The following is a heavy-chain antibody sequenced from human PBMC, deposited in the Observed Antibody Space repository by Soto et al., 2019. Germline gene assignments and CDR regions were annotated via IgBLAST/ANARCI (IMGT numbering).Heavy chain of an antibody. CDR3: ARDFRADQTYYDFWSGYQKDY. V-gene: IGHV1-18*01. J-gene: IGHJ4*02. D-gene: IGHD3-3*01. CDR2: ISAYNGNT. CDR1: GYTFTSYG. Sequence: ASVKVSCKASGYTFTSYGISWVRQAPGQGLEWMGWISAYNGNTNYAQKLQGRVTMTTDTSTSTAYMELRSLRSDDTAVYYCARDFRADQTYYDFWSGYQKDYWGQGTLVTVSS.